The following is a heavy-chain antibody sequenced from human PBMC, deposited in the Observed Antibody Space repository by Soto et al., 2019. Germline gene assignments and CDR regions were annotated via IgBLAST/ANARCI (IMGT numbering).Heavy chain of an antibody. J-gene: IGHJ4*01. Sequence: QLQLQESGSGLVKPSQTLSLTCAVSGASLRSGGYSWSWVRQPPGKGLEFIGYIYVRGNTYLNPSLTSRGTIALDDSKNQFSLRVNSVTAADTAIYYCASRTANGFDFWGQGTLVIVSS. CDR2: IYVRGNT. CDR3: ASRTANGFDF. CDR1: GASLRSGGYS. D-gene: IGHD2-21*02. V-gene: IGHV4-30-2*01.